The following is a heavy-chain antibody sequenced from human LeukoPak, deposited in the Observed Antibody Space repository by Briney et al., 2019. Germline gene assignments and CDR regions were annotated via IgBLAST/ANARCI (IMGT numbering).Heavy chain of an antibody. CDR2: ISTSGRT. J-gene: IGHJ4*02. D-gene: IGHD3-22*01. CDR3: ARDLDSSGYYHVVAY. CDR1: GFTFSSYA. V-gene: IGHV3-23*01. Sequence: TGGSLIHSCADSGFTFSSYAMSWVRQAPGKGLEWVSLISTSGRTHYADSVQGRFTISRDNSKNTLSLHMNSLRAEDTAVYYCARDLDSSGYYHVVAYWGQGALVTVSS.